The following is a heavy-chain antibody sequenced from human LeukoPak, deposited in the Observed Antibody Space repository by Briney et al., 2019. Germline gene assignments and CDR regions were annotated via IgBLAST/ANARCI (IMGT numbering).Heavy chain of an antibody. D-gene: IGHD2-2*01. Sequence: PGGSLRLSCAASGFTFSSYAMHWVRQAPGKGLEWVAVISYDGSNKYYADSVKGRFTISRDNSKNTLYLQMNSLRAEDTAVYYCADAGYCSSTSCYWVPGDWKDVWGQGTTVTVSS. CDR1: GFTFSSYA. J-gene: IGHJ6*02. CDR3: ADAGYCSSTSCYWVPGDWKDV. CDR2: ISYDGSNK. V-gene: IGHV3-30-3*01.